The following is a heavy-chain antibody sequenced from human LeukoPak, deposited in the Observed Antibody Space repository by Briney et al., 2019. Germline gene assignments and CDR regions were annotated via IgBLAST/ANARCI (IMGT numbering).Heavy chain of an antibody. CDR3: ATWGYYYDSSGYITNSPFDY. V-gene: IGHV5-51*06. D-gene: IGHD3-22*01. CDR2: IYPGDSDT. Sequence: GESLKISCKGSGYSFTSYWIGWVRQMPGKGLEWMGIIYPGDSDTRYSPSFQGQVTISADKSISTAYLQWTSLMASDTAMYYCATWGYYYDSSGYITNSPFDYWGQGTLVTVSS. CDR1: GYSFTSYW. J-gene: IGHJ4*02.